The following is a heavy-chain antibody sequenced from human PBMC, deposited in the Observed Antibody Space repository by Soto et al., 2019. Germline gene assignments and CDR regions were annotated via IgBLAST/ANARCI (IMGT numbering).Heavy chain of an antibody. CDR2: IYPGDSDS. CDR3: ARHGFYGDYASNYFDP. D-gene: IGHD4-17*01. J-gene: IGHJ5*02. CDR1: GYNFATYW. Sequence: PGESLKISCEGFGYNFATYWIACVLQRPVKGLEYMGIIYPGDSDSRYSPSFQGQVTFSADKSISTAYMQWSSLKASDTAMYYCARHGFYGDYASNYFDPWGQGTLVTVSS. V-gene: IGHV5-51*01.